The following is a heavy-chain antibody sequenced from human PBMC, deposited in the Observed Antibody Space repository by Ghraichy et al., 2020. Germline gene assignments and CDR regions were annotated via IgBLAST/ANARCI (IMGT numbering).Heavy chain of an antibody. CDR2: INHSGST. CDR3: ARGKVPIELRYFDGYNWFDP. D-gene: IGHD3-9*01. V-gene: IGHV4-34*01. J-gene: IGHJ5*02. Sequence: SETLSLTCAVYGGSFSGYYWSWIRQPPGKGLEWIGEINHSGSTNYNPSLKSRVTISVDTSKNQFSLKLSSVTAADTAVYYCARGKVPIELRYFDGYNWFDPWGQGTLVTVSS. CDR1: GGSFSGYY.